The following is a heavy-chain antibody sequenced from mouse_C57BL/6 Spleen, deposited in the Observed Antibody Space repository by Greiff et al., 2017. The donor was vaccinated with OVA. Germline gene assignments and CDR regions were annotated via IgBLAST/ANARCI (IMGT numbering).Heavy chain of an antibody. CDR1: GFSLTSYG. D-gene: IGHD3-1*01. Sequence: VQLQQSGPGLVQPSQRLSITCTVSGFSLTSYGVHWVRQSPGKGLEWLGVIWSGGSTDYNAAFISRLSISKDNSKSQVFFKMNSLQADDTAIYYCARSGLHDAMDYWGQGTSVTVSS. J-gene: IGHJ4*01. CDR2: IWSGGST. CDR3: ARSGLHDAMDY. V-gene: IGHV2-2*01.